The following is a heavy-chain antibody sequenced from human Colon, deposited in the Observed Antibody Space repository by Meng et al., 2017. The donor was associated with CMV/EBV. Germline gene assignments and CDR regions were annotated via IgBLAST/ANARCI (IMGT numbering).Heavy chain of an antibody. Sequence: QLQLQESGSGLVKPSQTLSLTCAGSGGSISSGGYSWSWIRQPPGKGLEWIGYIYYSGSTYYNPSLESRVTVSVDTSKNRFSLELTSVTAADAAVYYCAGLHYDTSGYSVYFDYWGQGSLVTVSS. CDR2: IYYSGST. CDR3: AGLHYDTSGYSVYFDY. D-gene: IGHD3-22*01. V-gene: IGHV4-30-2*01. J-gene: IGHJ4*02. CDR1: GGSISSGGYS.